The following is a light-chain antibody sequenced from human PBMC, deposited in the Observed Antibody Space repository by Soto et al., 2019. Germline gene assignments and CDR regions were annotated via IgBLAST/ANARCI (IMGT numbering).Light chain of an antibody. CDR1: QSVNSRY. CDR3: HHYSSSSWT. V-gene: IGKV3-20*01. CDR2: GAS. Sequence: EIVLTQSPGTLSLSPGERATLSCRASQSVNSRYLAWYQQKPGQAPRILIFGASNRASGIPYRFSGSGSGTDFTLTISRLEPEDFALYYCHHYSSSSWTFGQGTRVDIK. J-gene: IGKJ1*01.